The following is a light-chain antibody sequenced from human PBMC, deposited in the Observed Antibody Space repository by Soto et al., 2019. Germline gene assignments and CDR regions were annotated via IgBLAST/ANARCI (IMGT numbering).Light chain of an antibody. CDR3: QQYGKSAMFT. J-gene: IGKJ2*01. V-gene: IGKV3-20*01. CDR1: QSVSSSY. Sequence: EIVLTQSPGTLSLSPGDRATLSCRASQSVSSSYLAWYQQKPGQAPSLLIYGASIRATGIPDRFSGGGSGTDFTLTISRLEPEDFAVYYCQQYGKSAMFTFGQGTKLEIK. CDR2: GAS.